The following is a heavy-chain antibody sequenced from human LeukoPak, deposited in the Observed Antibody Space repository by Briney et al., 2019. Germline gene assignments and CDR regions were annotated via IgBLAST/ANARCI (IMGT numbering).Heavy chain of an antibody. Sequence: PGGSLRLSCAASGFTFSSYAMSWVRQAPGKGLEWVSAISGSGGSTYYADSVKGRFTISRDNSKSTLYLQMNSLRAEDTAVYYCAKVEDYYGSGSYAHWGQGTLVTVSS. CDR3: AKVEDYYGSGSYAH. CDR2: ISGSGGST. V-gene: IGHV3-23*01. J-gene: IGHJ4*02. CDR1: GFTFSSYA. D-gene: IGHD3-10*01.